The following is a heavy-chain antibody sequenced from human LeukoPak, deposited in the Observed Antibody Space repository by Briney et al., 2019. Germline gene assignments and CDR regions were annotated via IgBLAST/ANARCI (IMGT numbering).Heavy chain of an antibody. CDR3: AKRRESGIGSLYYFDS. Sequence: GGSLRLSCAASGFTFSSYWMSWVRQAPGKGPEWVSAISRSGDSTYYTDSVKGRFTISRDNSRNTLFLQMNSLRAEDTALYYCAKRRESGIGSLYYFDSWGQGTLVTVSS. D-gene: IGHD3-16*01. V-gene: IGHV3-23*01. J-gene: IGHJ4*02. CDR1: GFTFSSYW. CDR2: ISRSGDST.